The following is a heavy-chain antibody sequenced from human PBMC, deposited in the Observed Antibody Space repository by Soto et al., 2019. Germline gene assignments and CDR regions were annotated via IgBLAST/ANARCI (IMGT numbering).Heavy chain of an antibody. D-gene: IGHD3-10*01. CDR2: ISDGGDLT. J-gene: IGHJ3*02. CDR3: ARRVIGSSRAFDI. V-gene: IGHV3-23*01. Sequence: ASLRLSCAASGFAFSSHPMSWVRQAPEKGLEWVAGISDGGDLTYNADSVRGRFTISRDNSRNTLYLQMNSLRAEDTAVYYCARRVIGSSRAFDIWGQGTMVTVSS. CDR1: GFAFSSHP.